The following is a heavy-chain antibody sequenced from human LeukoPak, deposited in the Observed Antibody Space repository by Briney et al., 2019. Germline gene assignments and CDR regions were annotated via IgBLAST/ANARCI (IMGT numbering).Heavy chain of an antibody. D-gene: IGHD3-16*02. J-gene: IGHJ3*01. CDR2: ISYSGANS. V-gene: IGHV3-23*01. CDR3: ARDMQLST. CDR1: GFAFICCA. Sequence: GGCLSLSCAASGFAFICCAMSWVRQAPGEGLEWVSLISYSGANSYYTDSVRGRFTISRDNSKDTLFLQMNSLRAEDTAIYYCARDMQLSTWGLGTMVTVSS.